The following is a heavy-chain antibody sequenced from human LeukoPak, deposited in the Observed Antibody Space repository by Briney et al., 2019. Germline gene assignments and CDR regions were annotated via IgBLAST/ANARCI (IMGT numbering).Heavy chain of an antibody. Sequence: ASVKVSCKASGYTFTSYAMNWVRQAPGQGLEWMGWINTNTGNPTYAQGFTGRFVFSLDTSVSTAYLQISSLKAEDTAVYYCARDNTPQRSRAIPYYYYYMDVWGKGTTVTVSS. CDR3: ARDNTPQRSRAIPYYYYYMDV. D-gene: IGHD2-2*01. V-gene: IGHV7-4-1*02. CDR2: INTNTGNP. CDR1: GYTFTSYA. J-gene: IGHJ6*03.